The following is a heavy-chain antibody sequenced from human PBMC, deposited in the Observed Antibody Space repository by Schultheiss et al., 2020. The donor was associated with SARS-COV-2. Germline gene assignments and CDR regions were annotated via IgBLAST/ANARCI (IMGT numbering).Heavy chain of an antibody. J-gene: IGHJ3*02. D-gene: IGHD3-16*01. Sequence: GGSLRLSCAASGFTFSNSDMSWIRQAPGKGLEWVSYISSSSSYTNYADSVKGRFTISRDNSKNTLYLQMNSLRAEDTAVYYCARGSPLWTRTGCVDIWGQGTMVTVSS. CDR2: ISSSSSYT. CDR1: GFTFSNSD. V-gene: IGHV3-11*06. CDR3: ARGSPLWTRTGCVDI.